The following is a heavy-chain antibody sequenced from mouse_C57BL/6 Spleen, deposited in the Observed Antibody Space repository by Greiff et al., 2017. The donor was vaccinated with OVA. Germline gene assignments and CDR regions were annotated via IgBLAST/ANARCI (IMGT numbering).Heavy chain of an antibody. J-gene: IGHJ1*03. V-gene: IGHV5-15*01. CDR3: ARARSERYFDV. Sequence: EVQLVESGGGLVQPGGSLKLSCAASGFTFSDYGMAWVRQAPRKGPEWVAFISNLAYSIYYADTVTGRFTISRENAKNTLYLEMSSLRSEDTAMYYCARARSERYFDVWGTGTTVTVSS. D-gene: IGHD1-1*01. CDR2: ISNLAYSI. CDR1: GFTFSDYG.